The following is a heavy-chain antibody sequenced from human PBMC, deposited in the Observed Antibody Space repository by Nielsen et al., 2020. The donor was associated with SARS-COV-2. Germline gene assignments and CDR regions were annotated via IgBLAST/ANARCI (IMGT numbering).Heavy chain of an antibody. D-gene: IGHD3-22*01. Sequence: SETLSLTCTVSGGSISSGGYYWSWIRQHPGKGLEWIGYIYYSGSTYYNPSLKSRVTISVDTSKNQFSLKLSSVTAADTAVYYCASRGYYYDSSGYLPWGRGTLVTVSS. V-gene: IGHV4-31*03. CDR1: GGSISSGGYY. CDR3: ASRGYYYDSSGYLP. CDR2: IYYSGST. J-gene: IGHJ5*02.